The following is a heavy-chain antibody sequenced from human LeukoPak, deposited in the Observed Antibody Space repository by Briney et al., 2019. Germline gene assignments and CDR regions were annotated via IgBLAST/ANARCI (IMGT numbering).Heavy chain of an antibody. V-gene: IGHV1-2*02. CDR2: INPNSGGT. Sequence: ASVKVSCKASGYTFTGFYMHWVRQAPGQGLEWMGWINPNSGGTNYAQKFQGRVTMTRDTSISTAYMELSRLRSDDTAVYYCARSWVGESDYGLWFDPWGQGTLVTVSS. CDR3: ARSWVGESDYGLWFDP. CDR1: GYTFTGFY. J-gene: IGHJ5*02. D-gene: IGHD4-17*01.